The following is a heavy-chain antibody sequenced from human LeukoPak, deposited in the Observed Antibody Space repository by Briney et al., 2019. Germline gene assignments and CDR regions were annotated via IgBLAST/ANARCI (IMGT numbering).Heavy chain of an antibody. J-gene: IGHJ4*02. CDR1: GFTTFSTYS. CDR3: VKSKGYYFDY. V-gene: IGHV3-48*02. CDR2: ITSPSSTI. Sequence: PGGSLRLSCAASGFTTFSTYSINWVRQAPGKGLEWLSYITSPSSTIYYADSVKGRFTISRDNAKNSLYLQMNSLGDEDTAVYYCVKSKGYYFDYWGQGTLVTVSS.